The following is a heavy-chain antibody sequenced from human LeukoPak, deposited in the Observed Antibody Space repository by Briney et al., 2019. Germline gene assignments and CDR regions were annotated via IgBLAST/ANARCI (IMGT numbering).Heavy chain of an antibody. V-gene: IGHV3-21*01. D-gene: IGHD3-22*01. J-gene: IGHJ6*02. Sequence: GGSLRLSCAASGFTFSSYSMNWVRQAPGKGLEWVSSISSSSSYIYYADSVKGRFTISRDNAKNSLYLQMNSLRAEDTAVYYCARSAPPVGYSYYYGMDVWGQGTTVTVSS. CDR1: GFTFSSYS. CDR3: ARSAPPVGYSYYYGMDV. CDR2: ISSSSSYI.